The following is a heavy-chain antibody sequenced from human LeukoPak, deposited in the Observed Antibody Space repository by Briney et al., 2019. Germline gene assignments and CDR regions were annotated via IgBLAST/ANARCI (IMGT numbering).Heavy chain of an antibody. CDR3: AKDPRGIVGATTNAFDI. CDR1: GFTFSSYA. V-gene: IGHV3-23*01. CDR2: ISGSGGST. J-gene: IGHJ3*02. Sequence: GGSLRLSCAASGFTFSSYAMSWVRQAPGKGLEWVSAISGSGGSTYYADSVKGRFTISRDNSKNPLYLQMNSLRAEDTAVYYCAKDPRGIVGATTNAFDIWGQGTMVTVSS. D-gene: IGHD1-26*01.